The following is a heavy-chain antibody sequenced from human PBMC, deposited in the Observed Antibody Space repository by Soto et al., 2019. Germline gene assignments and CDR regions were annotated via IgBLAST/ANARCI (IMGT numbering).Heavy chain of an antibody. CDR1: GFTFSSYG. D-gene: IGHD4-17*01. CDR2: ISYDGSNK. CDR3: AAGTDYGDYNYYGMDV. J-gene: IGHJ6*02. Sequence: GGSLRLSCAASGFTFSSYGMHWVRQAPGKGLEWVAVISYDGSNKYYADSVKGRFTISRDNSKNTLYLQMNSLRAEDTAVYYCAAGTDYGDYNYYGMDVWGQGTTVTVSS. V-gene: IGHV3-30*03.